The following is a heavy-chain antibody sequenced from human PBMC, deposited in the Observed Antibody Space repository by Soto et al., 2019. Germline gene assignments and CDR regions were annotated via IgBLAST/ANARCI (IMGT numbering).Heavy chain of an antibody. CDR3: ARDPGYSSSPANWFDP. D-gene: IGHD5-18*01. J-gene: IGHJ5*02. CDR1: GGSMRGYF. CDR2: IYYTGRT. V-gene: IGHV4-59*01. Sequence: SETLSLTCTVSGGSMRGYFWTWIRQPPGKGLEWIGYIYYTGRTNYNPSLKSRLTISVDTSNNQFSLRLDSVTAADTAVYYCARDPGYSSSPANWFDPWGQGTLVTVSS.